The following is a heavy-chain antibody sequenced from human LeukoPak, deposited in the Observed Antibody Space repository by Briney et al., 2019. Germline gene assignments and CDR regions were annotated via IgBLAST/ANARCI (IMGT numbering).Heavy chain of an antibody. D-gene: IGHD3-22*01. V-gene: IGHV4-59*01. J-gene: IGHJ4*02. CDR2: IYYSGST. CDR3: ARGDYYDSNFDY. CDR1: GGSISSYY. Sequence: PSETLSLTCTVSGGSISSYYWSWIRQPPGKGLEWIGYIYYSGSTNYNPSLKSRVTISVDTSKNQFSLKLSSVTAADTAVYYCARGDYYDSNFDYWGQGTPVTVSS.